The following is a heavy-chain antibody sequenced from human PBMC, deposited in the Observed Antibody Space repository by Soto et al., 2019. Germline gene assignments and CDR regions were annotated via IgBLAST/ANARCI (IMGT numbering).Heavy chain of an antibody. Sequence: GGSLRLSCAASGFTFDDYAMHWVRQAPGKGLEWVSGISWNSGSIGYADSVKGRFTISRDNAKNSLYLQMNSLRAEDTALYYCAKIWDYDMRDDAFDIWGQGTMVTVSS. CDR3: AKIWDYDMRDDAFDI. J-gene: IGHJ3*02. D-gene: IGHD3-9*01. CDR2: ISWNSGSI. V-gene: IGHV3-9*01. CDR1: GFTFDDYA.